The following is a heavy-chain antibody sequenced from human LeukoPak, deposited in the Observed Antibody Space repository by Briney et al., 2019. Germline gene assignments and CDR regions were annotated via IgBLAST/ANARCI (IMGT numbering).Heavy chain of an antibody. Sequence: SETLSLTCTVSGGSISSYFWSWIRQPPGKGLEWIGNIYYTGSTNYNPSLKSRVTISVDTSKNQFSLKLSSVTAADTAVYYCARQVPSAGIAAPTYFDYWGQGTLVTVSS. D-gene: IGHD6-13*01. CDR1: GGSISSYF. CDR3: ARQVPSAGIAAPTYFDY. J-gene: IGHJ4*02. V-gene: IGHV4-59*01. CDR2: IYYTGST.